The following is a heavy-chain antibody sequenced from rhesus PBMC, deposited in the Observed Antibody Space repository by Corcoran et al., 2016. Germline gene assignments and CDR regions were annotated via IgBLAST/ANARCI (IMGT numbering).Heavy chain of an antibody. Sequence: EVQLVESGGGLAKPGGSLRLSCAASGFTCSDYYMDGVRQAPGKGLEWVSRISNGGGSTWYADSVKGRFTISRENAKNTLYFQMNSLRAEDTAVYYCARRTWEYSTDYWGQGVLVTVSS. CDR2: ISNGGGST. J-gene: IGHJ4*01. CDR1: GFTCSDYY. CDR3: ARRTWEYSTDY. D-gene: IGHD4-23*01. V-gene: IGHV3-178*01.